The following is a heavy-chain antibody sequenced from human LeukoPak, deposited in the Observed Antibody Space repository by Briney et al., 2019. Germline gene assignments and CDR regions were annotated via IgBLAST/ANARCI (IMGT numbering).Heavy chain of an antibody. D-gene: IGHD6-6*01. V-gene: IGHV4-31*03. J-gene: IGHJ4*02. CDR2: IYYSGST. Sequence: PSETLSLTCTASGGSISSGGYYWSWIRQHPGKGLEWTGYIYYSGSTYYNPSLKSRVTISVDTSKNQFSLKLSSVTAADTAVYYCARGLIAARPIDYWGQGTLVTVSS. CDR1: GGSISSGGYY. CDR3: ARGLIAARPIDY.